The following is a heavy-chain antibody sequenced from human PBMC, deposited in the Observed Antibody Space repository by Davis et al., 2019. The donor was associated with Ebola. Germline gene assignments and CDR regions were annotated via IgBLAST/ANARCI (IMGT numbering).Heavy chain of an antibody. D-gene: IGHD6-13*01. J-gene: IGHJ4*02. CDR3: ARSQSTSWYGLFDY. Sequence: ASVKVSCKASGYTFTSYGINWVRQATGQGLEWMGWMNPNSGNTGYAQKLQGRVTVTTDTSASTAYMEVRGLTSDDTAVYFCARSQSTSWYGLFDYWGQGTLVTVSS. CDR2: MNPNSGNT. V-gene: IGHV1-18*04. CDR1: GYTFTSYG.